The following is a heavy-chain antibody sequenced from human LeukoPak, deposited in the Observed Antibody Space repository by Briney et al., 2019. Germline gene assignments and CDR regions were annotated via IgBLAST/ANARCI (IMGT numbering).Heavy chain of an antibody. Sequence: GGSLRLSCAASGFTFSNAWMTWVRQAPGKGLEWVSSISSSSSYIYYADSVKGRFTISRDNAKNSLYLQMNSLRAEDTAVYYCARDEQGFDYWGQGTLVTVSS. CDR3: ARDEQGFDY. D-gene: IGHD1/OR15-1a*01. V-gene: IGHV3-21*01. J-gene: IGHJ4*02. CDR1: GFTFSNAW. CDR2: ISSSSSYI.